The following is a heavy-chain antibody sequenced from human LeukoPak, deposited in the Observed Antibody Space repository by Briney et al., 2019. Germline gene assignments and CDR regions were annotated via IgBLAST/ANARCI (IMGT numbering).Heavy chain of an antibody. Sequence: SETLSLTCTVSDYSISSGYYWGWIRQPPGKGLEWIGTIYHSGNTYYNPSLKSRVTISIDTSKNQFSLKLSSVTAADTAVYYCARGWMSTVPSPFDYWGQGTLVTVSS. J-gene: IGHJ4*02. CDR2: IYHSGNT. V-gene: IGHV4-38-2*02. D-gene: IGHD4-17*01. CDR1: DYSISSGYY. CDR3: ARGWMSTVPSPFDY.